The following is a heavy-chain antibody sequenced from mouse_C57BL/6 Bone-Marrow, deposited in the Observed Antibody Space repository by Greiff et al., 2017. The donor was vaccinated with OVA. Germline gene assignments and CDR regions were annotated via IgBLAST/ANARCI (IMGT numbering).Heavy chain of an antibody. Sequence: VQLQQSGPELVKPGASVKISCKASGYSFTGYYMNWVKQSPEKSLEWIGEINPSTGGTTYNQKFKAKATLTVDKSSSTAYRQLRSLTSEDSAVYYCAKRDQGKGGYFDGWGTGTTVTVSS. V-gene: IGHV1-42*01. CDR2: INPSTGGT. CDR1: GYSFTGYY. J-gene: IGHJ1*03. D-gene: IGHD3-2*02. CDR3: AKRDQGKGGYFDG.